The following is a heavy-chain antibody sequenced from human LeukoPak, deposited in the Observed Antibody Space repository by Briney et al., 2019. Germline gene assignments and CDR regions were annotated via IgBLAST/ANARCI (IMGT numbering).Heavy chain of an antibody. CDR1: GFTFSSYS. CDR3: ARADDLRVAVAGVFDY. V-gene: IGHV3-21*01. D-gene: IGHD6-19*01. Sequence: GGSLRLSCAASGFTFSSYSMNWVRQAPGKGLEWVSSISSSSSYIYYADSVKGRFTISRDDAKNSLYLQMNSLRAEGTAVYYCARADDLRVAVAGVFDYWGQGTLVTVSS. J-gene: IGHJ4*02. CDR2: ISSSSSYI.